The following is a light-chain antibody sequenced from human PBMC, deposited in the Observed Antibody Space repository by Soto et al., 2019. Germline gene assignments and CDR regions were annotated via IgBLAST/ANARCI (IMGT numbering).Light chain of an antibody. CDR3: SLYTSSSPV. V-gene: IGLV2-18*01. CDR1: SSDVGSYNR. CDR2: EVS. J-gene: IGLJ2*01. Sequence: QSALTQPPSVSGSPGQSVTISCTGTSSDVGSYNRVSWYQQPPGTAPKLMIYEVSNRPSGVPDRFSGSKSGNTASLTISGLQAEYEADYYCSLYTSSSPVFGGGTKLTVL.